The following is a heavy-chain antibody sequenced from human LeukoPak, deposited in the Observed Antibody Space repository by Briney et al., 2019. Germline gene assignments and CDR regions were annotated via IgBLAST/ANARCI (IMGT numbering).Heavy chain of an antibody. J-gene: IGHJ4*02. CDR1: GGSFSGYY. CDR2: INHSGST. V-gene: IGHV4-34*01. CDR3: ARLRGYSYGYGVFDY. Sequence: SETLSLTCAVYGGSFSGYYWSWIRQPPGKGLEWIGEINHSGSTNYNPSLKSRVTISADTSKNQFSLKLSSVTAADTAVYYCARLRGYSYGYGVFDYWGQGTLVTVSS. D-gene: IGHD5-18*01.